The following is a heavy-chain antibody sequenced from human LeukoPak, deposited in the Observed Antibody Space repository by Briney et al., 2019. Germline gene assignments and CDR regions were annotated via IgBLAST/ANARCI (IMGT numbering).Heavy chain of an antibody. CDR3: ARVPSGYDYKIDY. V-gene: IGHV3-74*01. D-gene: IGHD5-12*01. Sequence: PGGSLRLSCAASGFTFSSYWMHWVRQAPGKGLVWVSRINSDGSSTSYADSVKGRFTISRDNAKHSLYLQMNSLRAEDTAVYYCARVPSGYDYKIDYWGQGTLVTVSS. J-gene: IGHJ4*02. CDR1: GFTFSSYW. CDR2: INSDGSST.